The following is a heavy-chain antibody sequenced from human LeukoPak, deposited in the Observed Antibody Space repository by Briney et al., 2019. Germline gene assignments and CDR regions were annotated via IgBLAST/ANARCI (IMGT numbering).Heavy chain of an antibody. V-gene: IGHV3-7*01. Sequence: GGSLRLSCAASGFTFSSYWMSWVRQAPGKGLEWVANIKQDGNEKYYVDSVKGRFTISRYNPKNSVYLQMNSLRAEDTAVYFCASGYTHGYLSDYWGQGTLVTVSS. D-gene: IGHD5-18*01. J-gene: IGHJ4*02. CDR1: GFTFSSYW. CDR2: IKQDGNEK. CDR3: ASGYTHGYLSDY.